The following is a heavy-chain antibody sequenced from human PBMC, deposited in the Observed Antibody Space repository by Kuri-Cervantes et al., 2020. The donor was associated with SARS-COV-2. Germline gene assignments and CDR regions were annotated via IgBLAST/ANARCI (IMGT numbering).Heavy chain of an antibody. J-gene: IGHJ4*02. CDR2: ISGSGGST. V-gene: IGHV3-23*01. D-gene: IGHD2-15*01. Sequence: GGSLRLSCAASGFTFSSYAMSWVRQAPGKGLEWVSAISGSGGSTYYADSVKGRFTISRDNSKNTLYLQMNSLRAEDTAVYYCARGRGYCSGGSCSEFWGQGTLVTVS. CDR1: GFTFSSYA. CDR3: ARGRGYCSGGSCSEF.